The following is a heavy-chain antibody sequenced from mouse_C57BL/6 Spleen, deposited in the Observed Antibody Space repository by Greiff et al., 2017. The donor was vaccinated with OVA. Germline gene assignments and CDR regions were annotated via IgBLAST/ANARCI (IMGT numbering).Heavy chain of an antibody. CDR3: ARRETGRGLDY. Sequence: VQLQQPGAELVMPGASVKLSCKASGYTFTSYWMHWVKQRPGQGLEWIGEIDPSDSNTNYNQKFKGKSTLTVDKSSGTAYMQRSSLTSEDSAVYYCARRETGRGLDYWGQGTTLTVSS. D-gene: IGHD4-1*01. J-gene: IGHJ2*01. V-gene: IGHV1-69*01. CDR2: IDPSDSNT. CDR1: GYTFTSYW.